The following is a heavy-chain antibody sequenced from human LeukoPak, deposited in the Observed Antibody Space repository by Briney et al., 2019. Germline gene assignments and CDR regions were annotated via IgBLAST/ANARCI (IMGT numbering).Heavy chain of an antibody. CDR2: ISYGGSNK. CDR1: GFTFSSYA. Sequence: PGGSLRLSCAASGFTFSSYAMHWVRQAPGKGLEWVAVISYGGSNKYYADSVKGRFTISRDNSKNTLYLQMNSLRAEDTAVYYCARDRRGYPRGYFDYWGQGTLVTVSS. V-gene: IGHV3-30*04. J-gene: IGHJ4*02. D-gene: IGHD5-12*01. CDR3: ARDRRGYPRGYFDY.